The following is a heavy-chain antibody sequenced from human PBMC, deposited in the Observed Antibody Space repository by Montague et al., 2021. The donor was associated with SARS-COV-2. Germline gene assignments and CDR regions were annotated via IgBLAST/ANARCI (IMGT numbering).Heavy chain of an antibody. Sequence: SETLSLTCAVPDGSISSPNWRNRLRHPPGKGLEWTGDINHSGSTNYNPSLKSRVTISVDTSKNQFSLKLSSVTAADTAVYYCARVRYYGSGTSLGMDVWGQGTTVTVSS. V-gene: IGHV4-4*02. D-gene: IGHD3-10*01. CDR3: ARVRYYGSGTSLGMDV. CDR2: INHSGST. J-gene: IGHJ6*02. CDR1: DGSISSPNW.